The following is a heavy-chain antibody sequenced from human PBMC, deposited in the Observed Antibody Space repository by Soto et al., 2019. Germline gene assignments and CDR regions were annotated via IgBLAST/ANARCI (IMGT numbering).Heavy chain of an antibody. D-gene: IGHD3-3*01. CDR2: INPSGGST. CDR1: GYTFTSYY. Sequence: GVSVKVSCKASGYTFTSYYMHWVRHAPGQGLEWMGIINPSGGSTSYAQKFQGRVTMTRDTSTSTVYMELSSLRSEDTAVYYCARGWNYDFWSGYSGHLDYWGQGTLVTVSS. CDR3: ARGWNYDFWSGYSGHLDY. J-gene: IGHJ4*02. V-gene: IGHV1-46*01.